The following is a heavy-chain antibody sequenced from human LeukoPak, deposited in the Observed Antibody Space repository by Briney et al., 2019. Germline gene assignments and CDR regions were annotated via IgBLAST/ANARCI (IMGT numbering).Heavy chain of an antibody. J-gene: IGHJ4*02. CDR1: GGSFNGYY. CDR2: INHSGST. V-gene: IGHV4-34*01. Sequence: SETLSLTCAVYGGSFNGYYWSWISQPPGKGLEWIGEINHSGSTNYNPSLKSRVTISVDTSNNQFSLKLSSVTAADTDVYYCARGYSSGWYGYWGQGTLVTVSS. CDR3: ARGYSSGWYGY. D-gene: IGHD6-19*01.